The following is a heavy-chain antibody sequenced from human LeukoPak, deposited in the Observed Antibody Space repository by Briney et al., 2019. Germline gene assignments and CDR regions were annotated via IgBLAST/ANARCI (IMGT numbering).Heavy chain of an antibody. CDR2: IYHGGST. CDR1: GDSISSRNW. D-gene: IGHD3-16*01. V-gene: IGHV4-4*02. J-gene: IGHJ4*02. CDR3: ARRGDGDYLDF. Sequence: SETLSLTCAVPGDSISSRNWWSWVRQPPGKGLEWIGEIYHGGSTNYNPSLTSRVTISVDKSKNQLSLKLNSVTAADTAVYYCARRGDGDYLDFWGQGTLVTVSS.